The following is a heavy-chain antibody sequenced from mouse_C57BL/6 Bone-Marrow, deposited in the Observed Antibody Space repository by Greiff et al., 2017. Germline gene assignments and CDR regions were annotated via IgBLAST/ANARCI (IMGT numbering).Heavy chain of an antibody. CDR3: TRYDYDGYFDV. CDR2: IDPETGGT. J-gene: IGHJ1*03. Sequence: QVQLQQSGAELVRPGASVTLSCKASGYTFTDYEMHWVKQTPVHGLEWIGAIDPETGGTAYHQKFKGKAILTADKSSSTAYMELRSLTSEDSAVYYCTRYDYDGYFDVWGTGTTVTVSS. D-gene: IGHD2-4*01. CDR1: GYTFTDYE. V-gene: IGHV1-15*01.